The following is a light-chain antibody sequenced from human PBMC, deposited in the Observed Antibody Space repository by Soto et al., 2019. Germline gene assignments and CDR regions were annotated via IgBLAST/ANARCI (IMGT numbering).Light chain of an antibody. CDR1: QSVSSY. Sequence: EIVLTQSPATLSLSPGERATLSCRASQSVSSYLAWYQQKPGQAPRLLIYGASSRATGIPDRFSGSGSGTDFTLTISRLEPEDVAVYYCQQRSNWQITLGQGTRLEIK. CDR3: QQRSNWQIT. CDR2: GAS. J-gene: IGKJ5*01. V-gene: IGKV3-11*01.